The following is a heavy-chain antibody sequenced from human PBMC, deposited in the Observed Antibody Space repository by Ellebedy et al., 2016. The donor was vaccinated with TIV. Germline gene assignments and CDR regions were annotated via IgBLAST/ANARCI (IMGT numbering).Heavy chain of an antibody. J-gene: IGHJ4*02. CDR3: ARDSLMYRGDGEDYWGLDS. D-gene: IGHD2-21*01. Sequence: GESLKISCAASGLSFSNVWMHWVRQAPGKGLEWVGRIKSKIDGGTTDYAAPVKGRFTISRDDSKKTVYLQMNSLKTEDTAVYYCARDSLMYRGDGEDYWGLDSWGQGTLVTVSP. CDR1: GLSFSNVW. V-gene: IGHV3-15*07. CDR2: IKSKIDGGTT.